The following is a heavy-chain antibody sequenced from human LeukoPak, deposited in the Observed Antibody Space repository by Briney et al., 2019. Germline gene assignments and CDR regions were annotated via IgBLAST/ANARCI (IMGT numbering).Heavy chain of an antibody. V-gene: IGHV3-23*01. Sequence: GGSLRLSCAASGFTFSGYWMSWVRQAPGKGLEWVSAISAGGDRTYYADAVKGRFTISRDNSNNTLYLQMNSLRVEDTAVYYCAKIAETSGTYGQGFDYWGQGTLVTVSS. D-gene: IGHD1-26*01. J-gene: IGHJ4*02. CDR1: GFTFSGYW. CDR3: AKIAETSGTYGQGFDY. CDR2: ISAGGDRT.